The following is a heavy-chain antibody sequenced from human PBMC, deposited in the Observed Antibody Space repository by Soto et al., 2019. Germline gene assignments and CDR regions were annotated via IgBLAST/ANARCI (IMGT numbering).Heavy chain of an antibody. J-gene: IGHJ5*02. CDR2: ISGSGGNT. CDR1: GFTYSGYA. Sequence: EVQLLESGGGLVQPGGSLRLSCEASGFTYSGYAMSWVRQAPGKGLEWVSSISGSGGNTYYADSVKGRFTISRDNSKNTLYLQMNSLRVEDTAIYYCAKDRSSAGTTVRFDPWGQGTLVTVSS. CDR3: AKDRSSAGTTVRFDP. D-gene: IGHD1-1*01. V-gene: IGHV3-23*01.